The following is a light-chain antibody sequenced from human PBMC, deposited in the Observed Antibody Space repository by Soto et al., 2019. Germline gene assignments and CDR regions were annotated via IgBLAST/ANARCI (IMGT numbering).Light chain of an antibody. V-gene: IGKV1-5*03. CDR3: QQRSNWLT. Sequence: DIQLTQSPSTLSASVGDRVTITFRASVSLNNRLAWYQQKPGKAPKLLIYKASTLEGEVPSRFSGSGSGTDFTLTISSLEPEDFAVYYCQQRSNWLTFGGGTKVDI. CDR2: KAS. J-gene: IGKJ4*01. CDR1: VSLNNR.